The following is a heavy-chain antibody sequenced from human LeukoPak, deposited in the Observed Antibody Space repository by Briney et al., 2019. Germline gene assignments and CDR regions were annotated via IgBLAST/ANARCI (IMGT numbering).Heavy chain of an antibody. CDR1: GVSLCRLF. CDR3: EGVADSRSDLDY. CDR2: LSYTEST. V-gene: IGHV4-59*01. Sequence: PSETLSLTCSLSGVSLCRLFWSCLRQPPGQGGEGLGYLSYTESTGHPPSLQSRVTVSVDTYKNQFSLQLRCVTAADTAVYLCEGVADSRSDLDYWGQGTLVSVSS. D-gene: IGHD6-6*01. J-gene: IGHJ4*02.